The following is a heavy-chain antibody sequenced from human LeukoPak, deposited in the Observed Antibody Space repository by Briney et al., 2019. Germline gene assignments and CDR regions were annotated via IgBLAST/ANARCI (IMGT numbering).Heavy chain of an antibody. V-gene: IGHV4-39*01. D-gene: IGHD3-9*01. Sequence: SETLSLTCTVSGGSISSSSYYWGWIRQPPGKGLEWVGSIYYSGSTYYNPSLKSRVTISVDTSKNQFSLKLSSVTAADTAVYYCARLGARTRYFDWLLQSHNNHFDYWGQGTLVTVSS. CDR2: IYYSGST. CDR3: ARLGARTRYFDWLLQSHNNHFDY. J-gene: IGHJ4*02. CDR1: GGSISSSSYY.